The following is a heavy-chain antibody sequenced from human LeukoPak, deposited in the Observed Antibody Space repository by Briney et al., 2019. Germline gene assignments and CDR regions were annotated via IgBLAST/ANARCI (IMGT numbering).Heavy chain of an antibody. CDR3: AREHIFYDAFDF. D-gene: IGHD3-9*01. J-gene: IGHJ3*01. Sequence: ASVKVSCKASGYTFTGYYMHWVRQAPGQGLEWMGWINPNSGGTNYAQNFQGRVTMTRDTSISTAYMELSRLRSDDTAVYYCAREHIFYDAFDFWGHGTMVTVSS. CDR1: GYTFTGYY. V-gene: IGHV1-2*02. CDR2: INPNSGGT.